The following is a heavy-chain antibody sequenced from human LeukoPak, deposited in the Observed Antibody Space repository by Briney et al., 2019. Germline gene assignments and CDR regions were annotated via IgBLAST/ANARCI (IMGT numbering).Heavy chain of an antibody. Sequence: SETLSLTCAVYGGSFSRYYWSWLRQSPGKGLEWIAEIDHRGDTNYNPSVKSRVNISVDTSKNQFSLKMRSLSAADTALYYCARGATISETGYFDFWGQGTLVTVSS. V-gene: IGHV4-34*01. CDR3: ARGATISETGYFDF. J-gene: IGHJ4*03. CDR1: GGSFSRYY. D-gene: IGHD5-24*01. CDR2: IDHRGDT.